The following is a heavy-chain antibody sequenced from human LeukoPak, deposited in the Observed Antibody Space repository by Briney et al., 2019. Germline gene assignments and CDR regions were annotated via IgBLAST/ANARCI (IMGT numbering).Heavy chain of an antibody. CDR2: IYYSGST. CDR3: ARVGAGSFDY. Sequence: PSETLSLTCTVSGGSISSYYWSWIRQPPGKGLEWIGYIYYSGSTNYNPSLKSRVTISVDTSKNQFSLKLSSVTAADTAVYYCARVGAGSFDYWGQGSLVTVSS. D-gene: IGHD1-26*01. CDR1: GGSISSYY. V-gene: IGHV4-59*01. J-gene: IGHJ4*02.